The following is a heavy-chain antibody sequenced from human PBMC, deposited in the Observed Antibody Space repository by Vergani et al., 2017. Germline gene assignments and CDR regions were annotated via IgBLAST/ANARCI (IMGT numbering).Heavy chain of an antibody. CDR3: ARLVDSSGSQTTQVDY. Sequence: EVQLVQSGAEVKKPGESLKLSCKGSGYSFTSYWIAWVRQMPGKGLEWMGIIYPGDSDTRYSPSFQGQVTISADRSISTAYLQWSSLKASDTAMYYCARLVDSSGSQTTQVDYGGQGTLVTVSS. CDR2: IYPGDSDT. J-gene: IGHJ4*02. D-gene: IGHD3-22*01. V-gene: IGHV5-51*03. CDR1: GYSFTSYW.